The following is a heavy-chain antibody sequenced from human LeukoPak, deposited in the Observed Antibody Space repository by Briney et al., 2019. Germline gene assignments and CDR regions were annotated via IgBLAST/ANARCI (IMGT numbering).Heavy chain of an antibody. V-gene: IGHV3-30*02. D-gene: IGHD3-22*01. CDR1: GFTFSSYG. CDR3: AKDPIADFYDSSGYSDY. CDR2: IRYDGSNK. J-gene: IGHJ4*02. Sequence: GSLRLSCAASGFTFSSYGMHWVRQAPGKGLEWVAFIRYDGSNKYYADSVKGRFTISRDNSKNTLYLQMNSLRAEDTAVYYCAKDPIADFYDSSGYSDYWGQGTLVTVSS.